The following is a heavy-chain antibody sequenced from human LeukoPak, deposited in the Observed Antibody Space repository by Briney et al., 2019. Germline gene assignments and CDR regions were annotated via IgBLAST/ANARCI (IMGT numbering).Heavy chain of an antibody. Sequence: SETLSLTCAVSGYSISSGYYWGWIRQPPGKGLEWIGSIYHSGSTYYNPSLKSRVTISVDTSKNQFSLKLSSVTAADTAVYYCAIVVSMVRPGFDPWGQGTLVTVSS. V-gene: IGHV4-38-2*01. D-gene: IGHD2-15*01. CDR1: GYSISSGYY. CDR2: IYHSGST. J-gene: IGHJ5*02. CDR3: AIVVSMVRPGFDP.